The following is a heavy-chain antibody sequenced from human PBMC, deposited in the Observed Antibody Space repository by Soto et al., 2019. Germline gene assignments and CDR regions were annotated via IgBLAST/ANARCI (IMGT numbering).Heavy chain of an antibody. CDR1: GYTFTGYY. D-gene: IGHD2-15*01. CDR3: ARRRGLLGNDAFDI. J-gene: IGHJ3*02. CDR2: INPNSGGT. V-gene: IGHV1-2*04. Sequence: ASVKVSCKASGYTFTGYYMHWVRQAPGQGLEWMGWINPNSGGTNYAQKFQGWATMTTDTSISTAYMELSRLRSDDTAVYYCARRRGLLGNDAFDIWGQGTMVTVSS.